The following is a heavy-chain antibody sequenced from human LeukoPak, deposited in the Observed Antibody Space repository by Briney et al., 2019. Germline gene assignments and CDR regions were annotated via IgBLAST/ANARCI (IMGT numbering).Heavy chain of an antibody. Sequence: SETLSLTCTVSGGSISSGGYYWSWIRQHPGKGLEWIGYIYYSGSIYYNPSLKSRVTISVDTSKNQFSLKLSSVTAADTAVYYCASLSWFGEKAFDIWGQGTMVTVSS. CDR2: IYYSGSI. CDR3: ASLSWFGEKAFDI. CDR1: GGSISSGGYY. J-gene: IGHJ3*02. D-gene: IGHD3-10*01. V-gene: IGHV4-31*03.